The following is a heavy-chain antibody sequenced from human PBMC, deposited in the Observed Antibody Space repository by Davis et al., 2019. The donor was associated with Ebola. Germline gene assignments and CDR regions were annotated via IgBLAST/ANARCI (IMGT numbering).Heavy chain of an antibody. CDR3: AKDPPGGEYLDH. D-gene: IGHD3-16*01. CDR1: GFIFTNYG. V-gene: IGHV3-30*02. Sequence: PGGSLRLSCSASGFIFTNYGLNWVRQAPGRGLEWVAFIRYDGSNKYYADSVKGRFTIYRDNSKNRLYLQMNSLRAEDTAVYYCAKDPPGGEYLDHWGQGTLVTVSS. CDR2: IRYDGSNK. J-gene: IGHJ4*02.